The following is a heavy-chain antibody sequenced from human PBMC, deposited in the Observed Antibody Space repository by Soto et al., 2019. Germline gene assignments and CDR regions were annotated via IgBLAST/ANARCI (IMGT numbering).Heavy chain of an antibody. J-gene: IGHJ4*02. CDR2: ISAYNGET. D-gene: IGHD1-26*01. CDR1: GYTFTSSG. Sequence: QVQLVQSGAEVKKPGASVKVSCKASGYTFTSSGFSWVRQAPGQGLEWMAWISAYNGETHYAQKCQGRVTMTTDTSTSTSYMELRSLRSDDTAVYYCARDSGSYMYVSDWGQGTLFTVSS. CDR3: ARDSGSYMYVSD. V-gene: IGHV1-18*01.